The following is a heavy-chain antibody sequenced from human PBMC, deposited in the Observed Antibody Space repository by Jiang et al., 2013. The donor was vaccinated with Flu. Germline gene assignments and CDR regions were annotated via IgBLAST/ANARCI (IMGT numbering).Heavy chain of an antibody. CDR3: ARDIRFGELFFPWYFDL. J-gene: IGHJ2*01. CDR2: IYTSGST. Sequence: GLVKPSQTLSLTCTVSGGSISSGSYYWSWIRQPAGKGLEWIGRIYTSGSTNYNPSLKSRVTISVDTSKNQFSLKLSSVTAADTAVYYCARDIRFGELFFPWYFDLWGRGTLVTVSS. D-gene: IGHD3-10*01. CDR1: GGSISSGSYY. V-gene: IGHV4-61*02.